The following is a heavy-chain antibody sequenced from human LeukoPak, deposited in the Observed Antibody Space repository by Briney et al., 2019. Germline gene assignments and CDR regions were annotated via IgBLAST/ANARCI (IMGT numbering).Heavy chain of an antibody. J-gene: IGHJ5*02. Sequence: SETLSLTCTVSGGSISSDHWNWIRQPPGKGLEWIAYVYYSGGTSYNPSLKSRVTISVDTSKNQFSLKLSSVTAADSAVYYCARGNSGYDPGWFDPWGQGTLVTVSS. D-gene: IGHD5-12*01. CDR2: VYYSGGT. V-gene: IGHV4-59*01. CDR1: GGSISSDH. CDR3: ARGNSGYDPGWFDP.